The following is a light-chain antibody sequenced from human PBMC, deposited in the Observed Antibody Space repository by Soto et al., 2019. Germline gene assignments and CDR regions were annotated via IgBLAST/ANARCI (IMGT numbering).Light chain of an antibody. CDR2: DAS. V-gene: IGKV1-5*01. Sequence: DSTRTEPHTTRCASLGDRVTSTCPGSKGISSWLAWYQQKPGKAPKLLIYDASSLASGVPSRFSDSGSGTEFTLTISSLEPEDFAAYYCQQYNSSSQTFGQGTKVDI. CDR1: KGISSW. J-gene: IGKJ1*01. CDR3: QQYNSSSQT.